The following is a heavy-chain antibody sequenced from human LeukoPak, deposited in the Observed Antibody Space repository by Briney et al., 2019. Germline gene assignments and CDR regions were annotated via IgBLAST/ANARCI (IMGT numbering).Heavy chain of an antibody. J-gene: IGHJ3*02. CDR2: VYYSGST. CDR1: GVSITGYY. V-gene: IGHV4-59*01. CDR3: ARGRSGYNWAFDI. Sequence: PSETLSLTCTVSGVSITGYYWSWIRQPPGKGLARIGYVYYSGSTDNNPSLKSRVTISVDTSKNQFSLKLSSVTAADTAVYYCARGRSGYNWAFDIWGQGTMVTVSS. D-gene: IGHD5-24*01.